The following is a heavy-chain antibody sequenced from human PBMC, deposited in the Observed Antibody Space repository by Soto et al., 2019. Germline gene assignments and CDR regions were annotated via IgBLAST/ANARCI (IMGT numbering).Heavy chain of an antibody. CDR2: IIPIFGTA. CDR3: ARRVLVPAARGGHFDY. Sequence: SVKVSCKASGGTFSSYAISWVRQAPGQGLEWMGGIIPIFGTANYAQKFQGRVTITADKSTSTAYMELSSLRSEDTAVYYCARRVLVPAARGGHFDYWGQGTLVTVSS. D-gene: IGHD2-2*01. J-gene: IGHJ4*02. CDR1: GGTFSSYA. V-gene: IGHV1-69*06.